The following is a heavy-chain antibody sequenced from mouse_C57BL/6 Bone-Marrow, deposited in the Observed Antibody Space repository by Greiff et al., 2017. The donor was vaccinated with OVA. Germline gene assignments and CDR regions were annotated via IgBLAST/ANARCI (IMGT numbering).Heavy chain of an antibody. J-gene: IGHJ3*01. Sequence: QVQLQQSGAELVRPGTSVKVSCKASGYAFTNYLIEWVKQRPGQGLEWIGVINPGSGGTNYNEKFKGNATLTADKSSSTAYMQLSSLTSEDSAVYFCAREKDPSWFAYWGQGTLVTVSA. CDR1: GYAFTNYL. CDR3: AREKDPSWFAY. CDR2: INPGSGGT. V-gene: IGHV1-54*01.